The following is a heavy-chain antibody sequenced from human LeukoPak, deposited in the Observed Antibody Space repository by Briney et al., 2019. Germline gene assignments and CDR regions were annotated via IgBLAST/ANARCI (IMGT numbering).Heavy chain of an antibody. CDR1: GYALSESS. J-gene: IGHJ4*02. CDR3: ARAYYDSSGFSWGY. Sequence: GASVKVSCKVSGYALSESSIHRVRQTPGEGFEWMGGFDPEYVETTYAQKFRGRVTMTEDTSTDTAYMELINLRSDDTAVYYCARAYYDSSGFSWGYWGQGTLVTVSS. CDR2: FDPEYVET. V-gene: IGHV1-24*01. D-gene: IGHD3-22*01.